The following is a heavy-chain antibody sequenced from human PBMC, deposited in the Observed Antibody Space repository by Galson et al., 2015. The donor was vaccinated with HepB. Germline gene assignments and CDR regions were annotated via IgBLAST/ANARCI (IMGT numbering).Heavy chain of an antibody. CDR3: ARDGGGWSIDY. Sequence: LRLSCAASGFTFSSYEMNWVRQAPGKGLERVSYTNSRGRNIDYADSVKGRFTISRDNAKNLLYLQMNSLRAEDTAVYYCARDGGGWSIDYWGQGILVTVSS. CDR1: GFTFSSYE. J-gene: IGHJ4*02. D-gene: IGHD6-19*01. V-gene: IGHV3-48*03. CDR2: TNSRGRNI.